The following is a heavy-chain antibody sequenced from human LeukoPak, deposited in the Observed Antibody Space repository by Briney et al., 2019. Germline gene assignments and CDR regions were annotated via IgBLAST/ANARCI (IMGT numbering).Heavy chain of an antibody. CDR1: GGSISSDY. J-gene: IGHJ4*02. D-gene: IGHD6-19*01. CDR3: ARERSSGWYPFDS. V-gene: IGHV4-4*07. Sequence: PSETLSLTCTVSGGSISSDYWTWIRQSAEKGLEWIGRIYSSGSTTYNPSLQSRVTMSIDTSKSQFSLRLNSVTAADTAVYYCARERSSGWYPFDSWGQGTLVTVSS. CDR2: IYSSGST.